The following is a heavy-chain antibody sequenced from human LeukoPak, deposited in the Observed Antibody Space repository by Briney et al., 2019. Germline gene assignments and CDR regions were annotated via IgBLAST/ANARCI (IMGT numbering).Heavy chain of an antibody. J-gene: IGHJ4*02. Sequence: TLSLTCIVSGGSMSGYYWSWIRRPPGKGLEWIGHTFSSGATTYNPSLKSRVTISVDTSRSQFSLNLSSVTAADTAVYYCARRSRDGYFLDSWGQGTLVTVSS. CDR3: ARRSRDGYFLDS. CDR2: TFSSGAT. V-gene: IGHV4-4*09. CDR1: GGSMSGYY. D-gene: IGHD5-24*01.